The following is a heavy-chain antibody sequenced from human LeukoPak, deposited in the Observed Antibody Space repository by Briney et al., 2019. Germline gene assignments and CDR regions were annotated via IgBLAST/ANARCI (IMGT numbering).Heavy chain of an antibody. CDR3: ARDSGIVGAYFDY. J-gene: IGHJ4*02. CDR1: GGSFGGYY. D-gene: IGHD1-26*01. Sequence: SETLSLTCAVYGGSFGGYYWSWIRQPPGKGLEWIGEINHSGSTNYNPSLKSRVTISVDTSENQFSLKLSSVTAADTAVYYCARDSGIVGAYFDYWGQGTLVTVSS. CDR2: INHSGST. V-gene: IGHV4-34*01.